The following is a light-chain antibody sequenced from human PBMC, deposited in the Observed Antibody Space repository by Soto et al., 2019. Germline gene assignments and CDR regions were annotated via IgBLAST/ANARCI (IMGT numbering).Light chain of an antibody. CDR3: QHYVTSSIT. CDR1: QSVSSTS. J-gene: IGKJ5*01. Sequence: EIVLTQSPGTLSLXXXXXXXXXXXXSQSVSSTSLAWYQQKPGQTPRLLIYGASSRATGTPDRISGGGSGTHFTLTISRLEPEDFAVYYCQHYVTSSITFGQGTRLEIK. CDR2: GAS. V-gene: IGKV3-20*01.